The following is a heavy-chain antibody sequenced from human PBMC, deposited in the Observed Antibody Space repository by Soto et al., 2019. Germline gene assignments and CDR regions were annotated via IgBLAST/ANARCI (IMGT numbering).Heavy chain of an antibody. Sequence: GGSLRLSCAASGFTFSNAWMSWVRQAPGKGLEWVGRIKSKTDGGTTDYAAPVKGRFTISRDDSKNTLYLQMNSLKTEDTAVYYCTTVSSIAAVYYYYYYGMDVWGQGTTVTVSS. CDR3: TTVSSIAAVYYYYYYGMDV. J-gene: IGHJ6*02. CDR2: IKSKTDGGTT. D-gene: IGHD6-6*01. CDR1: GFTFSNAW. V-gene: IGHV3-15*01.